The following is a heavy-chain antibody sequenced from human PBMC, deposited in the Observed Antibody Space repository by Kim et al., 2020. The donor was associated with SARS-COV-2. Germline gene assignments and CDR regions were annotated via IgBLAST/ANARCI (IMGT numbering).Heavy chain of an antibody. D-gene: IGHD3-10*01. J-gene: IGHJ4*02. V-gene: IGHV3-23*01. Sequence: GGSLRLSCAASGFTFSTYAMSWVRQAPGKGLEWVSSISGSGATTYYADSVKGRFTIARDNSKNTLYLQMNSLRVEDTAVYYCAKDRPHYYGSGVVYFDSWGQGTLVTVSS. CDR1: GFTFSTYA. CDR3: AKDRPHYYGSGVVYFDS. CDR2: ISGSGATT.